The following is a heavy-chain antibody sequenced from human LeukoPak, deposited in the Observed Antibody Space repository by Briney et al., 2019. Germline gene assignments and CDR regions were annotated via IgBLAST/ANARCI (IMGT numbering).Heavy chain of an antibody. J-gene: IGHJ4*02. V-gene: IGHV1-2*02. CDR2: INPNSGGT. CDR3: ARVGGPGYSSGWYGY. CDR1: GDTFTGYY. Sequence: ASVMVSCKASGDTFTGYYLHWVRQAPGQGLEWMGWINPNSGGTNYAQKFQGRVTITRDTSISTAYMEVSRLRSDDTAVYYCARVGGPGYSSGWYGYWGQGTLVTVSS. D-gene: IGHD6-19*01.